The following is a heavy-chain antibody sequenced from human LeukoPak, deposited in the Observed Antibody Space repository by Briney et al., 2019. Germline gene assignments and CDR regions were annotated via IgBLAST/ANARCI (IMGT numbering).Heavy chain of an antibody. D-gene: IGHD3-3*01. V-gene: IGHV4-59*01. CDR3: ASRSSIWSGYQDTLYYFDS. CDR2: IYYSGST. Sequence: SETLSLTCTVSGGSISSYYWSWIRQPPGKRLEWIGHIYYSGSTNYNPSLKSRVAISVDTSKNQFSLKLSSVTAADTAVYYCASRSSIWSGYQDTLYYFDSWGQGTLVTVSS. CDR1: GGSISSYY. J-gene: IGHJ4*02.